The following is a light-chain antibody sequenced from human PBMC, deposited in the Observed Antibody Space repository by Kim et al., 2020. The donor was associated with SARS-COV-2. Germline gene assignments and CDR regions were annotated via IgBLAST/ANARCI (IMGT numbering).Light chain of an antibody. CDR2: QDS. Sequence: VSPEQTDSITCSGDKLGDKYACWYQQKPGQSPVLVIYQDSKRPSGIPERFSGSNSGNTATLTISGTQAMDEADYYCQAWDSSTVVFGGGTKLTVL. CDR1: KLGDKY. CDR3: QAWDSSTVV. J-gene: IGLJ2*01. V-gene: IGLV3-1*01.